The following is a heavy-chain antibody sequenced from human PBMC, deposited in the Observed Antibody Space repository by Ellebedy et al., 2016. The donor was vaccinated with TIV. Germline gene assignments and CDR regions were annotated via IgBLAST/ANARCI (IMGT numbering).Heavy chain of an antibody. CDR1: GFTFSSYG. CDR2: ISYDGSNK. V-gene: IGHV3-30*18. J-gene: IGHJ4*02. CDR3: AKGVAAAGTDY. Sequence: GGSLRLXXAASGFTFSSYGMHWVRQAPGKGLEWVAVISYDGSNKYYADSVKGRFTISRDNSKNTLYLQMNSLRAEDTAVYYCAKGVAAAGTDYWGQGTLVTVSS. D-gene: IGHD6-13*01.